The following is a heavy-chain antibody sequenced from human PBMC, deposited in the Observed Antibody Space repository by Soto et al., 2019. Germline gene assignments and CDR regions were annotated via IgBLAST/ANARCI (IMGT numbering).Heavy chain of an antibody. CDR2: IYYSGST. CDR1: GGSISSYY. CDR3: AKSSVHSSGYYWREYFQH. D-gene: IGHD3-22*01. J-gene: IGHJ1*01. V-gene: IGHV4-59*08. Sequence: PSETLSLTCTVSGGSISSYYWSWIRQPPGKGLEWIGYIYYSGSTNYNPSLKSRVTISVDTSKNQFSLKLSSVTAADTAVYYCAKSSVHSSGYYWREYFQHWGQRTLVTVSS.